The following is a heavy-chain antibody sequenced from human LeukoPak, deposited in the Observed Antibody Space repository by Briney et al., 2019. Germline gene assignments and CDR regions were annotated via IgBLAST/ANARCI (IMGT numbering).Heavy chain of an antibody. J-gene: IGHJ3*02. Sequence: PSETLSLTCTVSGDSVSTTIYYWGWIRQPPGRGLECIGSIYYSGSTYYNPSLKSRATILVDTSRNQFSLKLSYVTAADTAVYYCARIYPIIGYCSSTSCPASFDIWGQGTMVTISS. D-gene: IGHD2-2*01. CDR3: ARIYPIIGYCSSTSCPASFDI. V-gene: IGHV4-39*07. CDR1: GDSVSTTIYY. CDR2: IYYSGST.